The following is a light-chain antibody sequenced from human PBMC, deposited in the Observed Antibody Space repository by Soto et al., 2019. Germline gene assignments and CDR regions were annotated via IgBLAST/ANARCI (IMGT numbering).Light chain of an antibody. CDR1: QSIKSY. CDR3: QQTYSSQPWT. CDR2: AAS. J-gene: IGKJ1*01. V-gene: IGKV1-39*01. Sequence: DIQMTQSPPSLSASVGDRVTITCRASQSIKSYVNWYQQKPGKGHKLLVYAASTLQSGIPSRFSGSGSGTDYSLTISGLQPEDLATYFCQQTYSSQPWTFGQGTKVEIK.